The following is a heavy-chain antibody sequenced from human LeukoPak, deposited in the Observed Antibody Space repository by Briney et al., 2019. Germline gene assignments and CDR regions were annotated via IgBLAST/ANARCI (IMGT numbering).Heavy chain of an antibody. CDR2: ISHSGST. V-gene: IGHV4-34*01. Sequence: KPSETLSLTCAVYGGSFSGYYWSWIRQPPGKGLEWIGEISHSGSTNYNPSLKSRVTISVDTSKNQFSLKLSSVTAADTAVYYCARGGGELAIDYWGQGTLVTVSS. CDR3: ARGGGELAIDY. J-gene: IGHJ4*02. D-gene: IGHD1-26*01. CDR1: GGSFSGYY.